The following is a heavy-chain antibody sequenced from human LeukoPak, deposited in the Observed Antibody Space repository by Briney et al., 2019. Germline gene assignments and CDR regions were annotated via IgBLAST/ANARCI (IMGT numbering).Heavy chain of an antibody. CDR1: GGSISSYY. J-gene: IGHJ6*03. D-gene: IGHD5-12*01. CDR2: IYYTGST. V-gene: IGHV4-59*01. CDR3: ARVVYSGYDFRGAMDV. Sequence: SETLSLTCTISGGSISSYYWSWIRQPPGKGLEWIGYIYYTGSTNHNPSLKSRVTISVDKSKNQFSLKLSSVTAADTAVYYCARVVYSGYDFRGAMDVWGKGTTVTVSS.